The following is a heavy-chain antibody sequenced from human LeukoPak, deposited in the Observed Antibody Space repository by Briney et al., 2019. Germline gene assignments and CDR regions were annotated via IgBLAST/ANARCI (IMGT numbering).Heavy chain of an antibody. CDR3: ARGRGYCSSTSCYADAFDI. CDR1: GFTVSSNY. D-gene: IGHD2-2*01. J-gene: IGHJ3*02. Sequence: PGGSLRLSCAASGFTVSSNYMSWVRQAPGKGLEWVSVIYSGGSTYYADSVKGRFTISRDNSKNTLYLQMNSLRAEDTAVYYCARGRGYCSSTSCYADAFDIWGQGTMVTVSS. V-gene: IGHV3-66*01. CDR2: IYSGGST.